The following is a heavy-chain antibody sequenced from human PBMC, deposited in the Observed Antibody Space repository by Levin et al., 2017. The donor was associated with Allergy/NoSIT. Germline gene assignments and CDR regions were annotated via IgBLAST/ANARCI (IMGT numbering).Heavy chain of an antibody. J-gene: IGHJ4*02. D-gene: IGHD3-10*01. CDR3: ATEGDYYGSGSYKH. Sequence: ASVKVSCKASGGTFSSYAISWVRQAPGQGLEWMGGIIPIFGTANYAQKFQGRVTITADESTSTAYMELSSLRSEDTAVYYCATEGDYYGSGSYKHWGQGTLVTVSS. CDR2: IIPIFGTA. V-gene: IGHV1-69*13. CDR1: GGTFSSYA.